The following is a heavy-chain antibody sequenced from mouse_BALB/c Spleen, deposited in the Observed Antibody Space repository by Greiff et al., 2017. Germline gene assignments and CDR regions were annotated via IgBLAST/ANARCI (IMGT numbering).Heavy chain of an antibody. D-gene: IGHD1-1*01. V-gene: IGHV5-6*01. J-gene: IGHJ2*01. CDR3: ARHEATVVADYFDY. CDR2: ISSGGSYT. CDR1: GFTFSSYG. Sequence: EVQGVESGGDLVKPGGSLKLSCAASGFTFSSYGMSWVRQTPDKRLEWVATISSGGSYTYYPDSVKGRFTISRDNAKNTLYLQMSSLKSEDTAMYYCARHEATVVADYFDYWGQGTTLTVSS.